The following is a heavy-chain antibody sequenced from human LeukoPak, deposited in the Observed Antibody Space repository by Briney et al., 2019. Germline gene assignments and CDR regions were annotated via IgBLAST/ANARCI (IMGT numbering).Heavy chain of an antibody. CDR3: ARLKFYDSTGYSPGYCMDV. V-gene: IGHV4-4*07. CDR1: GGFIISNY. D-gene: IGHD3-22*01. J-gene: IGHJ6*03. Sequence: SETLSLTCTVSGGFIISNYWSWIRQSAGTGLEWIGRIYGSGITDYNPSLKSRVTMSLDTSRKQFSLRLTSVTAADTAVYYCARLKFYDSTGYSPGYCMDVWGKGTTVSVFS. CDR2: IYGSGIT.